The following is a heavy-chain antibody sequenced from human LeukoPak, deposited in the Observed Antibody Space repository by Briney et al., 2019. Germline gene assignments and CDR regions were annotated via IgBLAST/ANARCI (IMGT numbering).Heavy chain of an antibody. CDR3: ARRRNFLAA. CDR2: IYYSGST. Sequence: SETLSLTCTVSGGSISTYYWSWIRQPPGKGLEWIGYIYYSGSTKYNPALESRVTISVDTSNNQFSLKLRSVIPADTAVYYCARRRNFLAAWGQGTLVTVSS. D-gene: IGHD1-14*01. V-gene: IGHV4-59*01. J-gene: IGHJ5*02. CDR1: GGSISTYY.